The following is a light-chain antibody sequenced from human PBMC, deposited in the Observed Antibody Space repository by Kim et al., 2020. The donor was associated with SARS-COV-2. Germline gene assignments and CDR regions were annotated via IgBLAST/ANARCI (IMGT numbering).Light chain of an antibody. CDR2: DVT. CDR3: CSYAGSFIFV. V-gene: IGLV2-11*01. J-gene: IGLJ3*02. CDR1: SSDVGGYDQ. Sequence: QSALTQPRSVSRSPGQSITISCTGTSSDVGGYDQVSWFQQHPGKAPKLLIYDVTQRPSGVPNRFSASKSGNTASLTISGLQTEDEADYYCCSYAGSFIFVFGGGTQLTVL.